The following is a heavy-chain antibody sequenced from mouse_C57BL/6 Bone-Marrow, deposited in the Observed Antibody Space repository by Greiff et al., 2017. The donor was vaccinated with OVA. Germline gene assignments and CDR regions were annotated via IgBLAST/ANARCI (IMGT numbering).Heavy chain of an antibody. J-gene: IGHJ1*03. CDR1: GFSFNTYA. D-gene: IGHD2-3*01. CDR2: IRSKSNNYAT. Sequence: EADGGLVQPKGSLKLSCAASGFSFNTYAMNWVRPAPGKGLEWVARIRSKSNNYATYYADSVKERFTISRDDSESMLYLQMNNLKTEDTAMYYCVRHDVYWYFDVWGTGTTVTVSS. V-gene: IGHV10-1*01. CDR3: VRHDVYWYFDV.